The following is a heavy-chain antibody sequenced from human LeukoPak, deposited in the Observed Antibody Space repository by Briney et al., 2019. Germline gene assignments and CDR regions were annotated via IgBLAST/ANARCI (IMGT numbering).Heavy chain of an antibody. V-gene: IGHV4-4*07. D-gene: IGHD6-13*01. Sequence: SETLTLTCTVSGAPISNYYWSWIRQPAGKALEWIGRIYTSGSTNYNPSLNSRVTMSVDTSKNQFSLKLTSVTAADTALYYCARDGTAGQQSYYYYMDVWGKGTPVTVSS. CDR2: IYTSGST. CDR1: GAPISNYY. CDR3: ARDGTAGQQSYYYYMDV. J-gene: IGHJ6*03.